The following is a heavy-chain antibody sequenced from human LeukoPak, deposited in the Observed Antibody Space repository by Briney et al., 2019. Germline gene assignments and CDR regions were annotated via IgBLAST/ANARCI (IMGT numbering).Heavy chain of an antibody. D-gene: IGHD3-16*01. CDR3: ARGGAPPDAFDI. V-gene: IGHV4-59*11. J-gene: IGHJ3*02. CDR1: GASITGHY. Sequence: SETLSLTCTVSGASITGHYWSWIRQPPGKGLEWVGYMYYTETINYSPSPKSRLTTSIDTSKNQFSLKLSSVTAADTAVYYCARGGAPPDAFDIWGQGTMVTVSS. CDR2: MYYTETI.